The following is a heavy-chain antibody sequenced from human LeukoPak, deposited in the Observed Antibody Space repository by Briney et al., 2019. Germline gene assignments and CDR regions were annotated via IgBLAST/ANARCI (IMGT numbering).Heavy chain of an antibody. CDR3: ARDYDGSGQRIFDP. J-gene: IGHJ5*02. CDR2: ISYDGSNK. CDR1: GFTFSSYA. Sequence: GGSLRLSCAASGFTFSSYAMHWVRQAPGKGLEWVAVISYDGSNKYYADSVKGRFTIPRDNSKNTLYLQMNSLRAEDTAVYYCARDYDGSGQRIFDPWGQGTLVTVSS. V-gene: IGHV3-30*04. D-gene: IGHD3-10*01.